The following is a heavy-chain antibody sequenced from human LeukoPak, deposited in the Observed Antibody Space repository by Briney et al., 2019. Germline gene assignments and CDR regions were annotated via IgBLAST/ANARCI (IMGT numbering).Heavy chain of an antibody. CDR1: GFNFTDYP. Sequence: GGSLRLSCATSGFNFTDYPMNWVRQAPGKGLEWISNIRTTAEGTKYAYYAASVKGRVTISRHDGKNTLYLLMNSLRDDDTAVYYCATDQRYAFDYWGQGILVTVSS. CDR3: ATDQRYAFDY. J-gene: IGHJ4*02. CDR2: IRTTAEGTKYA. V-gene: IGHV3-48*02. D-gene: IGHD3-9*01.